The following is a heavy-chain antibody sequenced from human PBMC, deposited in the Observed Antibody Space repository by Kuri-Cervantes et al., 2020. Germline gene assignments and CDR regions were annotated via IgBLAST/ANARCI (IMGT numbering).Heavy chain of an antibody. D-gene: IGHD3-9*01. CDR3: AREGGVLRYFDWFAPAFPNRRFDY. CDR2: ISYDGSNK. Sequence: LSLTCAASGFTFSSYGMHWVRQAPGKGLEWVAVISYDGSNKYYADSVKGRFTISRDNSKHTLYLQMNSLRAEDTAVYYCAREGGVLRYFDWFAPAFPNRRFDYWGQGTLVTVSS. V-gene: IGHV3-30*03. CDR1: GFTFSSYG. J-gene: IGHJ4*02.